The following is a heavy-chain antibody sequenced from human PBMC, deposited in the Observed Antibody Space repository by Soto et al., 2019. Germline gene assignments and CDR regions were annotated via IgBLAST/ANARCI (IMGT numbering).Heavy chain of an antibody. CDR2: IYYRAMP. J-gene: IGHJ4*02. D-gene: IGHD6-13*01. Sequence: SEPLSLTCTVSGGSITRGDYYWSWLRQPPGKGLEWIGYIYYRAMPYYNPSLKSRVTISVDTSKNQFSLSMTSVTAADTAVYYCARGSALLFYYFDYWGQGTPVTVSS. CDR1: GGSITRGDYY. V-gene: IGHV4-30-4*01. CDR3: ARGSALLFYYFDY.